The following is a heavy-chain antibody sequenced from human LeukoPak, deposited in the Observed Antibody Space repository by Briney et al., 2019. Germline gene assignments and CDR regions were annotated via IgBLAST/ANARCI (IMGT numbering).Heavy chain of an antibody. CDR2: ISGSSGST. CDR3: AKRLPSYFDD. D-gene: IGHD3-16*01. J-gene: IGHJ4*02. V-gene: IGHV3-23*01. CDR1: GFTFSSYT. Sequence: GGSLRLACAASGFTFSSYTMGWVRRAPGKGLEWVSDISGSSGSTYYADSVQGRFTISTENSKNTLYRQMNSLRSEDTAVYYCAKRLPSYFDDWGQGTLVTVSS.